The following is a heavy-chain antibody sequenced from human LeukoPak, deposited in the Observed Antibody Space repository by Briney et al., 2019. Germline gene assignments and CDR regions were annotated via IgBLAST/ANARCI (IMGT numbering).Heavy chain of an antibody. CDR1: GYTYTDYY. CDR3: ATDFFEVELVPSGSWFDP. Sequence: ASVKVSCKASGYTYTDYYMHWVRQAPGQGVEWMGWINPNSGGTNYARKFQGRVTMTRDRSISTAYIELSRLRSDNTAVYSGATDFFEVELVPSGSWFDPWGQGTLVTVSS. CDR2: INPNSGGT. V-gene: IGHV1-2*02. J-gene: IGHJ5*02. D-gene: IGHD1-7*01.